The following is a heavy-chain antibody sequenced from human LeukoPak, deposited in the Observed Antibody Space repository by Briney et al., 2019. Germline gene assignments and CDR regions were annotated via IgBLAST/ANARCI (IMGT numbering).Heavy chain of an antibody. D-gene: IGHD1-26*01. CDR2: IYTSGST. J-gene: IGHJ3*02. CDR3: ARELSGSYGKDAFDI. V-gene: IGHV4-4*07. CDR1: GGSISSYY. Sequence: SETLSLTCTVSGGSISSYYWSWIRQPAGKGLEWIGRIYTSGSTNYNPSLKSRVTMSVDASKNQFSLKLGSVTAADTAVYYCARELSGSYGKDAFDIWGQGTMVTVSS.